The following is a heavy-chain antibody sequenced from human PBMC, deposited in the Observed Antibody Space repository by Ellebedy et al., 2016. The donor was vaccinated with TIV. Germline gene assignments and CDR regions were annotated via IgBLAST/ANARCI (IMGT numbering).Heavy chain of an antibody. Sequence: MPGGSLRLSCAVYAGSLSGYYWSWIRQPPGKGLEWIGEINHSGSTNYNSSLKSRLTISLDTSKNQFSLKLSSVTASDTAVYYCSRGVTDKNWGQGILVTVSS. CDR3: SRGVTDKN. D-gene: IGHD2-21*02. J-gene: IGHJ4*02. V-gene: IGHV4-34*01. CDR2: INHSGST. CDR1: AGSLSGYY.